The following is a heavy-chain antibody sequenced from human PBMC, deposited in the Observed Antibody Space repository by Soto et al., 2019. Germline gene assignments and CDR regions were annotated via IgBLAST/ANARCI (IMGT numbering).Heavy chain of an antibody. J-gene: IGHJ3*02. CDR1: GGSIGSYY. CDR2: IYCSGST. D-gene: IGHD2-2*01. V-gene: IGHV4-59*08. Sequence: SETLSLTCTVPGGSIGSYYWSWIRQPPGKGLEWIGYIYCSGSTNYNPSLKSRVTISVDTSKNQFSLKLSSVTAADTAVYYCARPGYCCSTSSHDAFDIWGQGTMVTVSS. CDR3: ARPGYCCSTSSHDAFDI.